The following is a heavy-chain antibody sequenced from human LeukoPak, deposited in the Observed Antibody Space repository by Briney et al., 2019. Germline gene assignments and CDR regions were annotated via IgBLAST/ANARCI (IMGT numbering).Heavy chain of an antibody. CDR1: GYSISSGYY. Sequence: PSETLSLTCTVSGYSISSGYYWGWIRQPPGKGLEWIGSIYHSGSTYYNPSLKSRVTISVDTSKNQFSLKLSSVTAADTAVYYCARDSRFWGRYYFDYWGQGTLVTVSS. CDR3: ARDSRFWGRYYFDY. J-gene: IGHJ4*02. D-gene: IGHD3-16*01. CDR2: IYHSGST. V-gene: IGHV4-38-2*02.